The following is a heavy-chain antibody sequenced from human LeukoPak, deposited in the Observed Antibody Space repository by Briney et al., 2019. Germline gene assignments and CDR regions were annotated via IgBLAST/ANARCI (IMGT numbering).Heavy chain of an antibody. Sequence: ASVKVSCKASGYTFTGYYMHWVRQAPGQGLEWMGWINPDSGTTKYAQKFQGRVTMTRDTSISTAYMELSRLRSDDTAVYYCARVRDYPSWGQGTLVTVSS. CDR3: ARVRDYPS. J-gene: IGHJ5*02. CDR1: GYTFTGYY. V-gene: IGHV1-2*02. D-gene: IGHD5-24*01. CDR2: INPDSGTT.